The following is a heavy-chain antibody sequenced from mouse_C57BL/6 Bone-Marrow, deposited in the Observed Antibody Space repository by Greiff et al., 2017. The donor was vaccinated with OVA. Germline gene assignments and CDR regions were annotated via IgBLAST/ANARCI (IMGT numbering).Heavy chain of an antibody. J-gene: IGHJ4*01. CDR2: ISSGGIYP. Sequence: VQLKESGGDLVKPGGSLQLSCAASGFTFSSYGMSWVRQTPDKRLEWVATISSGGIYPYYPASVQGRFPISRDNAKNTLYLQKSSLEYEDTSMYYCATYYGYDATIYAMDYWGKGTSVTVSS. CDR3: ATYYGYDATIYAMDY. D-gene: IGHD2-9*01. V-gene: IGHV5-6*01. CDR1: GFTFSSYG.